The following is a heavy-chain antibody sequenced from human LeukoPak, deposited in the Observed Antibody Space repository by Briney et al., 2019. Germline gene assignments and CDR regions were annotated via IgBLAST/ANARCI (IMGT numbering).Heavy chain of an antibody. CDR1: GGSISSSSYY. Sequence: SETLSLTCTVSGGSISSSSYYWGWIRQPPGKGLEWIGSIYYSGSTYYNPSLKSRVTISVDTSKNQFSLKLSSVTAADTAVYYCARHRVSAEAGTKETYYFDYWGQGTLVTVSS. CDR2: IYYSGST. V-gene: IGHV4-39*01. J-gene: IGHJ4*02. D-gene: IGHD6-19*01. CDR3: ARHRVSAEAGTKETYYFDY.